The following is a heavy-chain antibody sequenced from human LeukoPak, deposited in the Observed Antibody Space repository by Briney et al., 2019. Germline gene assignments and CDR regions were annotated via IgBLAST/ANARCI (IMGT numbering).Heavy chain of an antibody. CDR2: IHPGGSEK. J-gene: IGHJ4*02. V-gene: IGHV3-7*01. CDR3: ARGRSSGRYGIFDY. D-gene: IGHD6-19*01. CDR1: GFTFSSYG. Sequence: PGGSLRLSCAASGFTFSSYGMHWVRQAPGKGLEWVASIHPGGSEKYYVDSVEGRFTVSRDNAKNSLYLQINSLRAEDTAVYYCARGRSSGRYGIFDYWGQGALVTVSS.